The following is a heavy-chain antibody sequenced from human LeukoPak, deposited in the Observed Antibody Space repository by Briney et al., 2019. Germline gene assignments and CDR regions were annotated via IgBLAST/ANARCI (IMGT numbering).Heavy chain of an antibody. J-gene: IGHJ4*02. CDR1: GGSLSSGSHF. CDR2: LNIRGTS. D-gene: IGHD3-9*01. V-gene: IGHV4-61*02. CDR3: VPNFYDILTGHSFDY. Sequence: PSETLSLTCSVSGGSLSSGSHFWSWIRQPVGKGLEWIGRLNIRGTSNYNPSLEGRARVSIDTSKNQFSLKLSSVTAADTAVYYCVPNFYDILTGHSFDYWGQGTLVTVSS.